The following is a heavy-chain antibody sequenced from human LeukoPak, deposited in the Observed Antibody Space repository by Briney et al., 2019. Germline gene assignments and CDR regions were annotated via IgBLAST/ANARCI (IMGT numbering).Heavy chain of an antibody. CDR1: GYTFTIYS. D-gene: IGHD3-22*01. CDR2: ISTYNGNT. CDR3: ARYSYSTGHYYFDY. V-gene: IGHV1-18*01. J-gene: IGHJ4*02. Sequence: ASVKVSCKASGYTFTIYSISWVRQAPGQGLEWRGWISTYNGNTNYAQKLQGRVTLTTDTSTSTAYMELRSLSSDDTAVYYCARYSYSTGHYYFDYWGQGTLVPVSS.